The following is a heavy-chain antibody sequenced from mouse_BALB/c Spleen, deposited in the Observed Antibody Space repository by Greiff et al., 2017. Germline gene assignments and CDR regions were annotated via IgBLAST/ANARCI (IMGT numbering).Heavy chain of an antibody. D-gene: IGHD2-10*02. Sequence: VHVKQSGAELVRSGASVKLSCTASGFNIKDYYMHWVKQRPEQGLEWIGWIDPENGDTEYAPKFQGKATMTADTSSNTAYLQLSSLTSEDTAVYYCNEGRYGYWGQGTTLTVSS. CDR1: GFNIKDYY. J-gene: IGHJ2*01. CDR3: NEGRYGY. CDR2: IDPENGDT. V-gene: IGHV14-4*02.